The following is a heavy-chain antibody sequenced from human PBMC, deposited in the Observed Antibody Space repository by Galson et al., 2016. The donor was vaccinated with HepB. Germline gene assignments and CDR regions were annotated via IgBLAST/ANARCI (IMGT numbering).Heavy chain of an antibody. CDR2: IYWDDDR. V-gene: IGHV2-5*02. D-gene: IGHD5-24*01. Sequence: PALVKPTQTLTLTCTFSGFSLTTSGVGVGWIRQPPGKALEWLALIYWDDDRRYTPSLENRLSITKDTFRNQVLLSMTNLDPMDTATYYCVHSGGIGIATTGADYWGQGILVIVSS. J-gene: IGHJ4*02. CDR3: VHSGGIGIATTGADY. CDR1: GFSLTTSGVG.